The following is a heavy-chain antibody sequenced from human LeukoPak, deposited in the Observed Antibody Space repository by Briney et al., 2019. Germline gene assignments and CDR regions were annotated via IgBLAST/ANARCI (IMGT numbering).Heavy chain of an antibody. V-gene: IGHV3-48*01. Sequence: GGSLRLSCAASGFTFSNYNMHWVRQAPGRGLEWVSYISSVSTTTYYADSVKGRFTISRDNAKKSLYLQMNSLRGEDKAVYYCARDNPLSYYYDYWGQGTLVTVSS. D-gene: IGHD3-22*01. CDR3: ARDNPLSYYYDY. CDR2: ISSVSTTT. CDR1: GFTFSNYN. J-gene: IGHJ4*02.